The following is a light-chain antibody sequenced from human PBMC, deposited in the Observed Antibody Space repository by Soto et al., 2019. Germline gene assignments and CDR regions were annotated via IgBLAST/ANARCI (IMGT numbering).Light chain of an antibody. Sequence: QSVLTQPPSASGTPGQRVTISCSGSSSNIGPNTVNWYQQLPGTAPKLLIYRNNQRPSGVPDRFSGSKSGTSASLAISGLQSEDEADYYCAAWDDSLNGRVFGGGTKPTVL. CDR3: AAWDDSLNGRV. J-gene: IGLJ3*02. CDR1: SSNIGPNT. CDR2: RNN. V-gene: IGLV1-44*01.